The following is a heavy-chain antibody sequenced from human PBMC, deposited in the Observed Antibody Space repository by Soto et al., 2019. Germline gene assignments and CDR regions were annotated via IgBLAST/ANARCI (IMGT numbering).Heavy chain of an antibody. Sequence: EVQLLESGGGLVQPGGSLRLSCAASGFTFSSYAMSWVRQAPGKGLEWVSAISGSGGSTYYADSVKGRFTISGDNSKNTLYLQMNSLRAEDTAVYYCAKDPGGRGYFDYWGQGTLVTVSS. D-gene: IGHD1-26*01. V-gene: IGHV3-23*01. CDR1: GFTFSSYA. CDR2: ISGSGGST. CDR3: AKDPGGRGYFDY. J-gene: IGHJ4*02.